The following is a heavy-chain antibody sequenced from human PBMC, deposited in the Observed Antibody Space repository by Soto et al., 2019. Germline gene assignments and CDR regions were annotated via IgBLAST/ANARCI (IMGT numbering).Heavy chain of an antibody. CDR1: GFTVSNHY. D-gene: IGHD3-10*01. V-gene: IGHV3-53*01. J-gene: IGHJ4*02. CDR2: IYSGGYT. Sequence: EVQLVESGGGLIQPGGSLRLSCAASGFTVSNHYISWVRQAPGKGLEGVSVIYSGGYTAYGDSVKGRFTISRDNSKNTQYLQMKTRGADDPAVYYGGTHPGGGGYWGQGTLVTVSS. CDR3: GTHPGGGGY.